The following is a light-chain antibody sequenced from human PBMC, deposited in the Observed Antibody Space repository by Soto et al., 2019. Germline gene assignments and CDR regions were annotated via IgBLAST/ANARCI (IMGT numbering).Light chain of an antibody. V-gene: IGLV7-46*01. Sequence: QAVVTQEPSLTVSPGGTVTLTCGSSTGTVTSGHYPYWFQQKPGQAPRTLIYHTSNKHSWTPARFSGSLLGGKAALTLSGAQPEDEADYYCLLSHSTAKVFGGGTKVTVL. CDR1: TGTVTSGHY. J-gene: IGLJ3*02. CDR3: LLSHSTAKV. CDR2: HTS.